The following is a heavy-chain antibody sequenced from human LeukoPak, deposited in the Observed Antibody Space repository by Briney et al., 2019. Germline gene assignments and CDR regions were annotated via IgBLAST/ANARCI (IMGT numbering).Heavy chain of an antibody. CDR1: GGSISSYY. CDR3: ARLCRGSGWYYFDY. Sequence: SETLSLTCTVSGGSISSYYWSWIRQPPGKGLEWIGYINYSGSTNYNPSLKSRVTISVDTSRNQLSLKLTSVTAADTAVYYCARLCRGSGWYYFDYWGQGTLVTVSS. V-gene: IGHV4-59*01. CDR2: INYSGST. D-gene: IGHD6-19*01. J-gene: IGHJ4*02.